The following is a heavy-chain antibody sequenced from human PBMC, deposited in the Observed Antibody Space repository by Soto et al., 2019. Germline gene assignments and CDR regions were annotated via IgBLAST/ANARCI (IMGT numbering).Heavy chain of an antibody. Sequence: GESLKISCTGSGYTFSNYWIGWVRQTPGKGLEWMGVIYPGDSDTRYSPSFQGQVTISADKSTNTAYLRWDSLKASDTAIYYCARRSTTVTHNWLDPWGQGTLVTVSS. CDR3: ARRSTTVTHNWLDP. CDR2: IYPGDSDT. D-gene: IGHD4-17*01. J-gene: IGHJ5*02. V-gene: IGHV5-51*01. CDR1: GYTFSNYW.